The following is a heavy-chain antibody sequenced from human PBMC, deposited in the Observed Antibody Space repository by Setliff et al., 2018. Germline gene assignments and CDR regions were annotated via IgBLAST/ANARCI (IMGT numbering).Heavy chain of an antibody. CDR3: ARGTANMYDILTGYGAFDI. CDR2: LIPIFGTA. D-gene: IGHD3-9*01. V-gene: IGHV1-69*13. J-gene: IGHJ3*02. Sequence: SVKVSCKASGGTFSSYAISWVRQAPGQGLEWMGGLIPIFGTANYAQKFQGRVTITADESTSTAYMELSSLRSEDTAVYYCARGTANMYDILTGYGAFDIWGQGTMVTVS. CDR1: GGTFSSYA.